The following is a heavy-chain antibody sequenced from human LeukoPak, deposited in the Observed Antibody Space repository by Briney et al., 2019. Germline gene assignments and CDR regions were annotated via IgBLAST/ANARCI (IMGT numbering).Heavy chain of an antibody. Sequence: ASVKVSCKASGYTFTNYGINWVRQAPGQGLEWMGWISACNGNTIYAQKLQDRVTMTTDTSTSTAYMDLRSLRSDDTAVYYCARDSGSGWFDPWGQGTLVTVSS. V-gene: IGHV1-18*01. CDR1: GYTFTNYG. D-gene: IGHD1-1*01. J-gene: IGHJ5*02. CDR3: ARDSGSGWFDP. CDR2: ISACNGNT.